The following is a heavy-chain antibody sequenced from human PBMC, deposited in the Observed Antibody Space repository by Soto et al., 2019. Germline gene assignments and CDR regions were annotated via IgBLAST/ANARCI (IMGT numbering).Heavy chain of an antibody. D-gene: IGHD5-18*01. CDR1: GYTVTTYG. J-gene: IGHJ4*02. V-gene: IGHV1-18*01. CDR2: IGGYNGNT. CDR3: AKGYNYGDGDY. Sequence: QVHLVQSGAEVKKPGASVTVSCKASGYTVTTYGISWVRQAPGQGLEWMGWIGGYNGNTNYAQQVQRRVTMTTYTATSTAYIELRSLRSADTAVYYCAKGYNYGDGDYWVLGTLITVSS.